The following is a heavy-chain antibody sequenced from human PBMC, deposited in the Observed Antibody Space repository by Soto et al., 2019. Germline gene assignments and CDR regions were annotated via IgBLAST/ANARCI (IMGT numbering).Heavy chain of an antibody. Sequence: SETLSLTCTVSGGSISSGDYYWSWIRQPPGKGLEWIGYIYYSGSTYYNPSLKSRVTISVDTSKNQFSLKLSSVTAADTAVYYCARDRGADYYDSSGPPPAFDIWGQGTMVTVSS. J-gene: IGHJ3*02. CDR3: ARDRGADYYDSSGPPPAFDI. V-gene: IGHV4-30-4*01. CDR2: IYYSGST. CDR1: GGSISSGDYY. D-gene: IGHD3-22*01.